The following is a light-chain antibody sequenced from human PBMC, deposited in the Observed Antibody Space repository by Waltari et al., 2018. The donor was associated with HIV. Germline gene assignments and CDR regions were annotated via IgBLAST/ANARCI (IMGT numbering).Light chain of an antibody. Sequence: QSALTQPASVSGSPGQSITISCTGSSSDIGSYQFVSWYQRHPGKAPKVVIHEGTKRPSGVSNRFSGSKSGNTASLTISGLQAEDEADYYCCSYEGSTWVFGGGTKLTVL. CDR2: EGT. J-gene: IGLJ3*02. CDR3: CSYEGSTWV. V-gene: IGLV2-23*01. CDR1: SSDIGSYQF.